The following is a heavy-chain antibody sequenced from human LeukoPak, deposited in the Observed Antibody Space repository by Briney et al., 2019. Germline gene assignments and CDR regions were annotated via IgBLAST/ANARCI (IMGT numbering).Heavy chain of an antibody. Sequence: SETLSLTCTVSGGSISSHYWSWIRQPPGKGLEWIGNIYYSGSTNYNPPLKSRVTISADTSKNQFPLQLSSVTAAETAVYYCARWVAARRSHWFDPWGQGTLVTVSS. CDR1: GGSISSHY. CDR2: IYYSGST. V-gene: IGHV4-59*11. J-gene: IGHJ5*02. D-gene: IGHD6-6*01. CDR3: ARWVAARRSHWFDP.